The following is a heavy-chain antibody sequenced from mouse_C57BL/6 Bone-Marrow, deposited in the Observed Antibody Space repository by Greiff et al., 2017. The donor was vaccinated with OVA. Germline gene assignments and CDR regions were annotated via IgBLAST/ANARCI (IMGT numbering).Heavy chain of an antibody. J-gene: IGHJ4*01. CDR2: IWGDGST. Sequence: VKLVESGPGLVAPSQSLSITCTVSGFSLTSYGVSWVRQPPGKGLEWLGVIWGDGSTNYHSALISRLSTSKDNSKSQVFLKLNSLQTDDTATYYCAISTMVTSGHYYAMDYWGQGTSVTVSS. D-gene: IGHD2-2*01. CDR1: GFSLTSYG. CDR3: AISTMVTSGHYYAMDY. V-gene: IGHV2-3*01.